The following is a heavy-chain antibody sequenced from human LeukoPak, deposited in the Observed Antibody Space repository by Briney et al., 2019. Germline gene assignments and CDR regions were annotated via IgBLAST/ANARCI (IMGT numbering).Heavy chain of an antibody. V-gene: IGHV3-11*01. CDR1: GFTFSDYY. D-gene: IGHD3-10*01. CDR2: ISSTGNSI. CDR3: ARDYYYGSGYDY. Sequence: GGSLRLSCAATGFTFSDYYMIWIRQAPGKGLEWVSYISSTGNSIYYADSVKGRFTISRDNAKNSLYLQMNSLRAEDTALYHCARDYYYGSGYDYWGQGTLVTVSS. J-gene: IGHJ4*02.